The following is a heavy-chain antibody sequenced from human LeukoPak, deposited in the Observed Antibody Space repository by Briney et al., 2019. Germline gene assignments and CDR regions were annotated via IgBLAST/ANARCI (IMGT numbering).Heavy chain of an antibody. D-gene: IGHD3-22*01. CDR2: INHSGGT. J-gene: IGHJ3*02. CDR1: GGSFSGYY. Sequence: SETLSLTCAVYGGSFSGYYWSWIRQPPGKGLEWIGEINHSGGTNYNPSLKSRVTISVDTSKNHFSLKLNSVTAADTAMYYCARWNYYESSRAFDIWGQGTMVTVSS. CDR3: ARWNYYESSRAFDI. V-gene: IGHV4-34*01.